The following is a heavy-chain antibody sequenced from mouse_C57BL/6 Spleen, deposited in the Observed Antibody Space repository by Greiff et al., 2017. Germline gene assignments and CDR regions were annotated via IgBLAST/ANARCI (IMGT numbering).Heavy chain of an antibody. V-gene: IGHV1-4*01. CDR3: ARSGGYGYDEGDY. J-gene: IGHJ4*01. D-gene: IGHD2-2*01. Sequence: QVQLQQSGAELARPGASVKMSCKASGYTFTSYTMHWVKQRPGQGLEWIGYINPSSGYTKYNQKFKDKATLTADKSSSTAYMQLSSLTSEDSAVYYCARSGGYGYDEGDYWGQGTSVTVSS. CDR2: INPSSGYT. CDR1: GYTFTSYT.